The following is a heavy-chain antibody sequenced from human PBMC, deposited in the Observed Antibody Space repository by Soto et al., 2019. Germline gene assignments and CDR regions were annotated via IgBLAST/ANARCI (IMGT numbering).Heavy chain of an antibody. Sequence: TLSLTCAVSGGFISSGGYSWSWIRQPPGKGLEWIGYIYHSGSTYYNPSLKSRVTISVDRSKNQFSLKLSSVTAADTAVYYCAREHPSMIVDYWGQGTLVTVSS. CDR3: AREHPSMIVDY. V-gene: IGHV4-30-2*01. J-gene: IGHJ4*02. D-gene: IGHD3-22*01. CDR1: GGFISSGGYS. CDR2: IYHSGST.